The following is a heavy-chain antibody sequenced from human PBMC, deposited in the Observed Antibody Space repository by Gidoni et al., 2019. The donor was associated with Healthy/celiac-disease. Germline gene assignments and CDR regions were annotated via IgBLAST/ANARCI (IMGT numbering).Heavy chain of an antibody. CDR1: GFTFDDYT. V-gene: IGHV3-43*01. Sequence: EVQLVESGGVVVQPGGSLRLSCAASGFTFDDYTMHWVRQAPGKGLECVSLISWDGGSTYYADSVKGRFTISRDNSKNSLYLQMNSLRTEDTALYYCARSGKFFFGVEFYFDYWGQGTLVTASS. J-gene: IGHJ4*02. CDR2: ISWDGGST. D-gene: IGHD3-3*01. CDR3: ARSGKFFFGVEFYFDY.